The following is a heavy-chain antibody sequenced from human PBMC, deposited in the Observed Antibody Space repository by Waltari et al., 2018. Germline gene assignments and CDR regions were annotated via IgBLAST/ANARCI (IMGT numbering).Heavy chain of an antibody. CDR2: ISSSSSTI. D-gene: IGHD5-12*01. CDR3: ARDNDGYNLGLGFDY. J-gene: IGHJ4*02. Sequence: EVQLVESGGGLVQPGGSLRLSCAASGFTFSSYSMNWVRQAPGKGLEWVSYISSSSSTIYYADSVKGRFTISRDNAKNSLYLQMNSLRAEDTAVYYCARDNDGYNLGLGFDYWGQGTLVTVSS. V-gene: IGHV3-48*01. CDR1: GFTFSSYS.